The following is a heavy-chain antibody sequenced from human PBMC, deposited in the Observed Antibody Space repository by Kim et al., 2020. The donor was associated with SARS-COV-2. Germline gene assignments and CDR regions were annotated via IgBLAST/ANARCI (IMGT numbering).Heavy chain of an antibody. CDR2: ISSSSSYI. CDR3: AREGRGVAATPIDY. V-gene: IGHV3-21*04. CDR1: GFTFSSYS. J-gene: IGHJ4*02. Sequence: GGSLRLSCAASGFTFSSYSMNWVRQAPGKGLEWVSSISSSSSYIYYADSVKGRFTISRDNAKNSLYLQMNSLRAEDTAVYYCAREGRGVAATPIDYWGQGTLVTVSS. D-gene: IGHD2-15*01.